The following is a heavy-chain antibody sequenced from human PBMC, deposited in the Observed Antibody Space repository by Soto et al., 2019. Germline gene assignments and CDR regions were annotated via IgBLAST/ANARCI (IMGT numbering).Heavy chain of an antibody. Sequence: QVQLAQSGAEVKTPGSSVKVSSKASGGTFSSYAISWVRQAPGQGLEWMGGIIPIFGTSNYAQMFQGRVTITADDATNTAYMELSSLTSDDTAMYYCARDSTVATHAFDIWGQGTMVTVSS. V-gene: IGHV1-69*12. D-gene: IGHD4-4*01. CDR2: IIPIFGTS. J-gene: IGHJ3*02. CDR3: ARDSTVATHAFDI. CDR1: GGTFSSYA.